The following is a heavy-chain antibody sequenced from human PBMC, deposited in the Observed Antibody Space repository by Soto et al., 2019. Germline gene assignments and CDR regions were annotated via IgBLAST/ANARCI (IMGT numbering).Heavy chain of an antibody. CDR1: GFTFNTYW. Sequence: EVQLVESGGGLIQPGGSLRLSCAASGFTFNTYWMHWVRQAPGKGLVWVSRINGAGSSTSYAESVKGRFTINRDSTKNIHNLKMNSLRADDSCVYYCARDFWMTTVGNGAFDIWGQGTTFTATS. J-gene: IGHJ3*02. CDR2: INGAGSST. V-gene: IGHV3-74*01. CDR3: ARDFWMTTVGNGAFDI. D-gene: IGHD3-3*01.